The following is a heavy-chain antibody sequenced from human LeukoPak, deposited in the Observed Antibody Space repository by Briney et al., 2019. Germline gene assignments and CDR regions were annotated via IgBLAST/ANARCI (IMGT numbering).Heavy chain of an antibody. V-gene: IGHV3-7*01. CDR2: IKQDGSEK. J-gene: IGHJ4*02. Sequence: TGGSLRLSCAASGFSFSNYLMSWVRQAPGKGLEWVANIKQDGSEKYYVDSVKGRFTISRDNAKNSLYLQMNSLRAEDTALYYCARAGHYDTTWYQWGQGALVTVSS. D-gene: IGHD3-22*01. CDR3: ARAGHYDTTWYQ. CDR1: GFSFSNYL.